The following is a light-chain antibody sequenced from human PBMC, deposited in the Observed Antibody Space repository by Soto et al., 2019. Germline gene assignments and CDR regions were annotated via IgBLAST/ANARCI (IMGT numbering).Light chain of an antibody. CDR1: QSVSSN. Sequence: EIVLTQSPGTLSLSPGERATLSCRASQSVSSNLAWYQQKPGQAPRLLISGASTGATGIPARFSGSGSGTEFTLTISSLQSEDCAIYYCQQYHTWPITFGGGTKVDI. J-gene: IGKJ4*01. CDR3: QQYHTWPIT. CDR2: GAS. V-gene: IGKV3-15*01.